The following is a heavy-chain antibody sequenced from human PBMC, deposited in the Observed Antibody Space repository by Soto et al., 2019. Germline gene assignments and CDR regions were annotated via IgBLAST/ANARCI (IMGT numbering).Heavy chain of an antibody. V-gene: IGHV3-30*18. CDR3: AKGSPMVSNYYYYGMDV. D-gene: IGHD2-8*01. CDR1: GFTFSSYG. J-gene: IGHJ6*02. Sequence: QVQLVESGGGVVQPGRSLRLSCAASGFTFSSYGMHWVRQAPGKGLEWVAVISYDGSNKYYADSVKGRFTISRDNSKNTLYLQMNSLRAEDTAVYYCAKGSPMVSNYYYYGMDVWGQGTTVTVSS. CDR2: ISYDGSNK.